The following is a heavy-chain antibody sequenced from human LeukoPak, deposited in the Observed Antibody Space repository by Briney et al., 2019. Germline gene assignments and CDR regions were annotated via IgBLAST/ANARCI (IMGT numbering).Heavy chain of an antibody. D-gene: IGHD3-10*01. V-gene: IGHV4-34*01. CDR3: ARLRSLSYGSGSPQYYYYYMDV. Sequence: SETLSLTCAVYGGSFSGYYWSWIRQPPGKGLEWIGEINHSGSTNYNPSLKSRVTISVDTSKNQFSLKLSSVTAADTAVYYCARLRSLSYGSGSPQYYYYYMDVWGKGTTVTISS. CDR1: GGSFSGYY. CDR2: INHSGST. J-gene: IGHJ6*03.